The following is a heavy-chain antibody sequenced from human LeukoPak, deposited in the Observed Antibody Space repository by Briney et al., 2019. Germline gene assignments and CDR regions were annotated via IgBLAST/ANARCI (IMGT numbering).Heavy chain of an antibody. V-gene: IGHV3-33*01. Sequence: PGGSRRLSCAAAGVTFSSYGMHWGRQAPGKGREWVALIWYDGSNKYYADSVKGRFTISRDNSKTTLYLQMNSLRAGDTAVYYCARASFRPADTAMGIDSWGQGTLVTVSS. CDR2: IWYDGSNK. D-gene: IGHD5-18*01. CDR1: GVTFSSYG. J-gene: IGHJ4*02. CDR3: ARASFRPADTAMGIDS.